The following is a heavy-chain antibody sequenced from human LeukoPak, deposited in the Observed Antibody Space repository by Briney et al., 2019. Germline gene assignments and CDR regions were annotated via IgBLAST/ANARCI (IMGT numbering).Heavy chain of an antibody. CDR1: GGSFSGYY. CDR3: ARAPRPGNIVVVPAAAYYFDY. Sequence: SETLSLTCAVYGGSFSGYYWSWIRQPPGKGLEWIGEINHSGSTNYNPSLKSRVTISVDKSKNQFSLKLSSVTAADTAVYYCARAPRPGNIVVVPAAAYYFDYWGQGTLVTVSS. CDR2: INHSGST. V-gene: IGHV4-34*01. D-gene: IGHD2-2*01. J-gene: IGHJ4*02.